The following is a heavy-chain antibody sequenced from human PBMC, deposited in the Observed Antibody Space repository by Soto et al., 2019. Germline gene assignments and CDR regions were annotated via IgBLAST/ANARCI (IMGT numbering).Heavy chain of an antibody. D-gene: IGHD2-8*01. CDR3: ARAFSRVGMVYFDY. V-gene: IGHV4-31*03. CDR2: IYYSGST. CDR1: GGSISSGGYY. J-gene: IGHJ4*02. Sequence: QVQLQESGPGLVKPSQTLSLTCTVSGGSISSGGYYWSWIRQHPGKGLEWIGYIYYSGSTYYNTSLRSRVTISVDTSKNQFSLKLSSVTAADTAVYYCARAFSRVGMVYFDYWGQGTLVTVSS.